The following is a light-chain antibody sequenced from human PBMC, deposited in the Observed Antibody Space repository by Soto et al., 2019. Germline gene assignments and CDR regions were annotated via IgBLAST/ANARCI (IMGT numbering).Light chain of an antibody. Sequence: DTQMTQSASSLSASVGDRVTITCRSSQSIDNYLNWYQQKPGEAPKFLIYAASTLQRGVPPRFSGSGSGTDFTLTISSLQPEDFATYFCQQSYSRPYTFGQGTKVEIK. J-gene: IGKJ2*01. CDR1: QSIDNY. CDR2: AAS. CDR3: QQSYSRPYT. V-gene: IGKV1-39*01.